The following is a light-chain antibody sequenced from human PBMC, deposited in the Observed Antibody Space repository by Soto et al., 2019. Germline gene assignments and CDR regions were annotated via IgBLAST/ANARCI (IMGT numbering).Light chain of an antibody. CDR2: DVT. J-gene: IGLJ1*01. Sequence: QSALTQPASLSGSPGQSITISCAGTSSDIGFYNYVSWYQHHPGKAPRLMIFDVTNRPSGISNRFSGSKSGNTASLTISGLQAEDEADYHCCSYSSSSTLFVFGTGTKLTV. CDR1: SSDIGFYNY. CDR3: CSYSSSSTLFV. V-gene: IGLV2-14*03.